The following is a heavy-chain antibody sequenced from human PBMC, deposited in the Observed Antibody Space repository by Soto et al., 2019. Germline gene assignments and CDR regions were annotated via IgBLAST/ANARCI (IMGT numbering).Heavy chain of an antibody. J-gene: IGHJ4*02. CDR2: ITGSNSYI. Sequence: EVQLVESGGGLVKPGGSLRLSCAASGFTFSSYTMNWVRQAPGKGLEWVSSITGSNSYIYYADSVKGLFPIYRDNAKNSLFLQINILIAEDTSVYYCARDYSRFDYWGQGTLVTVSS. CDR1: GFTFSSYT. D-gene: IGHD4-4*01. CDR3: ARDYSRFDY. V-gene: IGHV3-21*01.